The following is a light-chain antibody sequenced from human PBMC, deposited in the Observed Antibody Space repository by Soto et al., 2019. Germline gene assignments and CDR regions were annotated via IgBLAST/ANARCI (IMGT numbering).Light chain of an antibody. CDR1: QNVSNW. CDR2: KAS. V-gene: IGKV1-5*03. J-gene: IGKJ2*01. Sequence: DVEMTQSPSTLPTSIGDRVTINCRASQNVSNWLAWYQQKPGKAPKLLIYKASRLESGVPSRFSAGGFGTDFTLTINSLQSDDFATYFCQQYSKESTFGQGTKLQIK. CDR3: QQYSKEST.